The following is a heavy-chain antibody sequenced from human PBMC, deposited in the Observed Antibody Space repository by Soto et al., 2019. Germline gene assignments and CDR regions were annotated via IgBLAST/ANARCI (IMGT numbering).Heavy chain of an antibody. CDR1: GFTFSSYA. CDR2: ISGSGGST. V-gene: IGHV3-23*01. D-gene: IGHD3-3*01. Sequence: AGGSLRLSCAASGFTFSSYAMSWVRQAPGKGLEWVSAISGSGGSTYYADSVKGRFTISRDNSKNTLYLQMNSLRAEDTAVYYCARGAQGQNYDFWSGYYYYGMDVWGQGTTVTVSS. J-gene: IGHJ6*02. CDR3: ARGAQGQNYDFWSGYYYYGMDV.